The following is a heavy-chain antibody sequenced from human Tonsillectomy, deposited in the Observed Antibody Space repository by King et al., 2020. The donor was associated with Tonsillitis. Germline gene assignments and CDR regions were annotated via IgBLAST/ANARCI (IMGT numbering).Heavy chain of an antibody. CDR2: ISWNSGSI. Sequence: VQLVESGGGLVHPGRSLRLSCAASGFTFDDYGMHWVRQAPGKGLERVSGISWNSGSIGYADSVKGRFTISRDNAKNFLYLQMNSLRAEDTALYYCAKDRTVLPESGMDVWGQGTTVTVS. J-gene: IGHJ6*02. V-gene: IGHV3-9*01. CDR1: GFTFDDYG. CDR3: AKDRTVLPESGMDV. D-gene: IGHD2-2*01.